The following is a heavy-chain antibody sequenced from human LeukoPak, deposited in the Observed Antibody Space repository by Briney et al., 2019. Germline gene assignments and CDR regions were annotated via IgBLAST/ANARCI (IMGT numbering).Heavy chain of an antibody. J-gene: IGHJ5*01. CDR2: ISSSSTYI. V-gene: IGHV3-21*01. CDR1: GFSFSHYA. D-gene: IGHD3-16*02. Sequence: GGSLRLSCAASGFSFSHYAMNWVRHAPGKGLERGSAISSSSTYIQYADSVKGRFTISRDDAKNSLYLQLDSLRVEDTAVYYCVRVGVRAWFDSWGQGTLVTVSS. CDR3: VRVGVRAWFDS.